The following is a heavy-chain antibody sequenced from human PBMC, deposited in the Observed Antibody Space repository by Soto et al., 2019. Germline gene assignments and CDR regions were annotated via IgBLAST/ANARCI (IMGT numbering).Heavy chain of an antibody. CDR1: GYTFTSYA. CDR3: ARDLTYYFGSGSYEDY. J-gene: IGHJ4*02. D-gene: IGHD3-10*01. V-gene: IGHV1-18*01. CDR2: ITAYNGNT. Sequence: QVQLVQSGAEVKKPGASVKVSCKASGYTFTSYAISWVRQAPGQGLEWMGWITAYNGNTNYAQKLQGRVTMTTDTSTSTAYMELRSLRSDDTVVYYCARDLTYYFGSGSYEDYWGQGTLVTLSS.